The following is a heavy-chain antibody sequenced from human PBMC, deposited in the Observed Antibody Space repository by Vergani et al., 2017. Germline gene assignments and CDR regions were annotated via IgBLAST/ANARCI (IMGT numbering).Heavy chain of an antibody. CDR3: ATSRPRRHSVVVTSGDAFDI. CDR2: IYPGDSDT. Sequence: EVQLVQSGAEVKKPGESLKISCKGSGYSFTSYWIGWVRQMPGKGLEWMGIIYPGDSDTRYSPSFQGQVTISADKSISTAYLQWSSLRSEDTAVYYCATSRPRRHSVVVTSGDAFDIWGQGTMVTVSS. CDR1: GYSFTSYW. V-gene: IGHV5-51*01. J-gene: IGHJ3*02. D-gene: IGHD2-21*02.